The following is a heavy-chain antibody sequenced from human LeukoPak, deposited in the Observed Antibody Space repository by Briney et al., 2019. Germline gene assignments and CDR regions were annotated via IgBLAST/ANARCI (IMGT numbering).Heavy chain of an antibody. J-gene: IGHJ4*02. CDR3: ARDNLEEVGYSYGHSY. CDR2: IQSSGRT. CDR1: GGSINDRDW. V-gene: IGHV4-4*02. D-gene: IGHD5-18*01. Sequence: SETLSLTCDVSGGSINDRDWWTWVRQPPGKGLEWLGEIQSSGRTNYNPSLKSRVTFSINKSQNQVFLNLGSVTAADTAVYYCARDNLEEVGYSYGHSYWGQGTLVTVSS.